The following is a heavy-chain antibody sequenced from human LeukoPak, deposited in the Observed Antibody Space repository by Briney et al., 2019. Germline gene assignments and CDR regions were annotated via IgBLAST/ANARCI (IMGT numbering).Heavy chain of an antibody. CDR3: AIEGGSPNWFDP. Sequence: SVKVSCKASGGTFSSYAISWVRQAPGQGLEWMGGIIPIFGTANYAQKFQGRVTITTDESTSTAYMELSSLRSEDTAVYYCAIEGGSPNWFDPWGQGTLVTVSS. J-gene: IGHJ5*02. CDR2: IIPIFGTA. D-gene: IGHD3-16*01. CDR1: GGTFSSYA. V-gene: IGHV1-69*05.